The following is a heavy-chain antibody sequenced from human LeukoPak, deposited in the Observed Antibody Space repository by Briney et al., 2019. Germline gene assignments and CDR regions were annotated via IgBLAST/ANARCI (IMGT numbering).Heavy chain of an antibody. V-gene: IGHV1-2*02. CDR2: IIPNSGGT. J-gene: IGHJ3*02. Sequence: VASVKVSCRASGYTFTGYYLHWVRQAPGQGFEWMGWIIPNSGGTKYAQKFQGRVTMTRDTSISTAYMELISLRSDDTAVYYCARGDRGDLGSSGVSIWGQGTKVTVSS. CDR3: ARGDRGDLGSSGVSI. D-gene: IGHD2-2*01. CDR1: GYTFTGYY.